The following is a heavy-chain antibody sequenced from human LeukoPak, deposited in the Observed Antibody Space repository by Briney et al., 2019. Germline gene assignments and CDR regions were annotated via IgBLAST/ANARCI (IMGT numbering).Heavy chain of an antibody. CDR3: ARGPVDTAMDY. D-gene: IGHD5-18*01. CDR2: IYYSGST. CDR1: GGSISSGGYY. J-gene: IGHJ4*02. Sequence: SETLSLTCTVSGGSISSGGYYWSWIRQHPGKGLEWIGYIYYSGSTYYNPSLKSRVTISVDTSKNQFSLKLSSVTAADTAVYYCARGPVDTAMDYWGQGTLVTVSS. V-gene: IGHV4-31*03.